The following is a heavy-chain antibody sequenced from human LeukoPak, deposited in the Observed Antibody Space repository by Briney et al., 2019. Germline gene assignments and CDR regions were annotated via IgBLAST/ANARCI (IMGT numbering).Heavy chain of an antibody. V-gene: IGHV3-74*01. CDR2: INGDGSTT. J-gene: IGHJ4*02. CDR1: GFTFSNYW. Sequence: TGGSLRLSCAASGFTFSNYWMHWVRQAPGKGLVWVSRINGDGSTTNYADSVKGRFTISRDNAKNTLFLQMNSLRAEDTAVYCCAGGRGSYGLWDSWGQGTLVTVSS. D-gene: IGHD1-26*01. CDR3: AGGRGSYGLWDS.